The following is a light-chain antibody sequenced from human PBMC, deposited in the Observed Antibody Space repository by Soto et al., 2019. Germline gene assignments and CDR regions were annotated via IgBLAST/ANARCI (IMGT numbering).Light chain of an antibody. CDR2: DAS. CDR1: QSVSRY. J-gene: IGKJ5*01. Sequence: EIVLTQSTATLSLSPGERATLSCRASQSVSRYLAWYQQKPGQAPRLLIYDASNRATGIPAMFSCSVSGTDFTLTISSLEPEEFAVYYCQQRSNWPPITFGQGTRLEIK. CDR3: QQRSNWPPIT. V-gene: IGKV3-11*01.